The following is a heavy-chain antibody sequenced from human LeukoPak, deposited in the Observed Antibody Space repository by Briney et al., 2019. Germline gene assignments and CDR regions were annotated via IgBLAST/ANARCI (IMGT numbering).Heavy chain of an antibody. J-gene: IGHJ3*02. CDR1: GFTVSSNY. D-gene: IGHD3-22*01. Sequence: GGSLRLSCAASGFTVSSNYMSRVRQAPGKGLESVSVIYSGGSTDYADSVKGRFTISRDNSQNTLYLQMNSLRAEDTAVYYCARLLGYYYDSSGYEDAFDIWGQGTMVTVSS. V-gene: IGHV3-53*01. CDR2: IYSGGST. CDR3: ARLLGYYYDSSGYEDAFDI.